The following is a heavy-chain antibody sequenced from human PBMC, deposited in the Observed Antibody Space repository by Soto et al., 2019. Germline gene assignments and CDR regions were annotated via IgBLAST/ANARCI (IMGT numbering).Heavy chain of an antibody. D-gene: IGHD3-10*01. CDR3: ARGRYGSGSYSPYYYYGMDV. Sequence: SETLSLTCAVSGYSISSGYYWGWIRQPPGKGLEWIGSIYHSGSTYYNPSLKSRVTISVDTSKNQFSLKLSSVTAADTAVYYCARGRYGSGSYSPYYYYGMDVWGQGTTVTVSS. V-gene: IGHV4-38-2*01. CDR1: GYSISSGYY. CDR2: IYHSGST. J-gene: IGHJ6*02.